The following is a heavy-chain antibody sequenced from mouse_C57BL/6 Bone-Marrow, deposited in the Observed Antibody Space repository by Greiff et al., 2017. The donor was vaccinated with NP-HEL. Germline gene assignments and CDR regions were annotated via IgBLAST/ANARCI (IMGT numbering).Heavy chain of an antibody. D-gene: IGHD1-1*01. CDR1: GYTFTDHT. Sequence: QVQLKESDAELVKPGASVKISCKVSGYTFTDHTIHWMKQRPEQGLEWIGYIYPRDGSTKYNEKFKGKATLTADKSSSTAYMQLNSLTSEDSAVYFCAREDYYGSSFYYYAMDYWGQGTSVTVSS. CDR3: AREDYYGSSFYYYAMDY. V-gene: IGHV1-78*01. J-gene: IGHJ4*01. CDR2: IYPRDGST.